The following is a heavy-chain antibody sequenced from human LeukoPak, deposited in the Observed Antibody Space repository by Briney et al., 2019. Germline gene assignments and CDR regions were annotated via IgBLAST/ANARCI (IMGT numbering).Heavy chain of an antibody. Sequence: GGSLRLSCAASGFTFSSYWMSWVRQAPGKGLEWVANIKQDGSEKYYVDSVKGRSTISRDNAKNSLYLQMNSLRAEDTAVYYCASYIVVVPAATYYFDYWGQGTLVTVSS. J-gene: IGHJ4*02. CDR3: ASYIVVVPAATYYFDY. D-gene: IGHD2-2*01. CDR1: GFTFSSYW. V-gene: IGHV3-7*01. CDR2: IKQDGSEK.